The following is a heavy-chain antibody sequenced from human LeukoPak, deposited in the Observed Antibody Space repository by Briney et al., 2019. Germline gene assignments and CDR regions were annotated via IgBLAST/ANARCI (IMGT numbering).Heavy chain of an antibody. J-gene: IGHJ3*02. V-gene: IGHV1-2*02. CDR3: ARDGTFDI. Sequence: AAVKLTCKASGYTFTDYYMHWVRQAPGQGLEWMGWINPNSGVRNYPQKFQGRVTMTRDTSSSTAYMELIRLRSDDTAVYYCARDGTFDIWGQGIMVTVSS. D-gene: IGHD2-15*01. CDR1: GYTFTDYY. CDR2: INPNSGVR.